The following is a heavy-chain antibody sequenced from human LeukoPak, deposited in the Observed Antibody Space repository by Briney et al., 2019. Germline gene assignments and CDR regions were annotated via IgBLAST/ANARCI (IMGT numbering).Heavy chain of an antibody. CDR2: IKGDGSHT. D-gene: IGHD3-9*01. CDR1: GFTFGSYG. V-gene: IGHV3-74*01. J-gene: IGHJ5*01. Sequence: GRSLRLSCAASGFTFGSYGMHWVRQAPGKGLVWVSRIKGDGSHTIYADSVKGRFTISRDNAKNTLYLQMKSLRAEDTAVYYCVRDWDHFDFDSWGLGTLVTVSS. CDR3: VRDWDHFDFDS.